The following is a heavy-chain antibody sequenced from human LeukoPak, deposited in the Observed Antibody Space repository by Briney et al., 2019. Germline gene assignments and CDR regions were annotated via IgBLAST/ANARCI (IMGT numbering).Heavy chain of an antibody. Sequence: GGSLRLSCTASGFTFDNYWMTWVRQPPGKGLEWVANIKQDGGERYYVHSVRGRFTISRDNSKNSLYLQMNSLRAEDTAVYYCVRDGRPLDYWGQGTLVIVS. D-gene: IGHD3/OR15-3a*01. CDR3: VRDGRPLDY. CDR1: GFTFDNYW. V-gene: IGHV3-7*01. J-gene: IGHJ4*02. CDR2: IKQDGGER.